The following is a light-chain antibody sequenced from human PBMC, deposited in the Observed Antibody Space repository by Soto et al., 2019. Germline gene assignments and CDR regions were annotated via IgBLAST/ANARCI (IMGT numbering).Light chain of an antibody. V-gene: IGLV2-14*01. CDR2: DVS. CDR1: SSDVGRYNY. J-gene: IGLJ1*01. Sequence: QSVLTQPASVSGSPGQSITISCTGTSSDVGRYNYVSWYRQDPGKAPKLIIYDVSNRPSGVSNRFSGSKSGNTASLTISGLQAEDEADYYCNSHTGGSPLYVFGTGTQLTVL. CDR3: NSHTGGSPLYV.